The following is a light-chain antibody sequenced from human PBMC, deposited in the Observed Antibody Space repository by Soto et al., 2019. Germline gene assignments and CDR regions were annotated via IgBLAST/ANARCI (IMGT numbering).Light chain of an antibody. CDR2: EVS. J-gene: IGLJ2*01. V-gene: IGLV2-14*01. CDR3: SSYTSSSTLV. Sequence: QSALTQPASVAGSPGPSSTISCTGTSSDVGGYNYVSWYQQHPGKAPKLMIYEVSNRPSGVSHRFSGSKSGNTASLTISGLQAEDEADYYCSSYTSSSTLVFGGGTKLTVL. CDR1: SSDVGGYNY.